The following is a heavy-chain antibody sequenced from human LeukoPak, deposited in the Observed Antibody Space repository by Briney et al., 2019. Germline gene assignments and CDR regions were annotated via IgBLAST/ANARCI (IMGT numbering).Heavy chain of an antibody. J-gene: IGHJ4*02. V-gene: IGHV3-30-3*01. CDR2: ISYDGSNK. D-gene: IGHD2-2*01. CDR1: GFTSSSYA. CDR3: AREFTSLDY. Sequence: GRSLRLSCAASGFTSSSYAMHWVRQAPGKGLEWVAVISYDGSNKYYADSGKGRFTISRDNSKNTLYLQMNSLRAEDTAVYYCAREFTSLDYWGQGTLVTVSS.